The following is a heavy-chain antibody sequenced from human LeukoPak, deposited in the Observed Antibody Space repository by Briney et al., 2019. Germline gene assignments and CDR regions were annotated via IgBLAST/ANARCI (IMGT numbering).Heavy chain of an antibody. CDR3: AREPRYCSGGSCRRGFDP. J-gene: IGHJ5*02. CDR2: INHSGST. CDR1: GGSFSGYY. V-gene: IGHV4-34*01. D-gene: IGHD2-15*01. Sequence: PETLSLTCAVYGGSFSGYYWSWIRQPPGKGLEWIGEINHSGSTNYNPSLKSRVTISVDTSKNQFSLKLSSVTAADTAVYYCAREPRYCSGGSCRRGFDPWGQGTLVTVSS.